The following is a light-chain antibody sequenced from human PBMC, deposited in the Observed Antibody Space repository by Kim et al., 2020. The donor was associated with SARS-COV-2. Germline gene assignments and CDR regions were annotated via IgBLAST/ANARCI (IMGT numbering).Light chain of an antibody. CDR2: SNT. CDR3: ASWDDSLSGWL. V-gene: IGLV1-44*01. CDR1: SSDIGSNT. Sequence: SFLPQPLFASCPPGQRITISCSGSSSDIGSNTVSWYQQFPGTTPKLLIYSNTQRPSRVSDRFSGSKSGTSASLAISEFQSEDEADYYCASWDDSLSGWLFGGGTQLTVL. J-gene: IGLJ3*02.